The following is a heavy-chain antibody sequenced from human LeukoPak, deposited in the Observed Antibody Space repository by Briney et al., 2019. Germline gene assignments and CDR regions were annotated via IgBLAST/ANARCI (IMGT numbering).Heavy chain of an antibody. D-gene: IGHD3-22*01. CDR1: GGSISSYY. Sequence: SETLSLTCTVSGGSISSYYWNWLRQPPGKGLEWIGYIYYSGGTNYNPSLKSRVTISLDTSKNQFSLKLSSVTAADTAVYYCAGASLYYDSSGQRTFDIWGQGTMVAVSS. V-gene: IGHV4-59*01. CDR3: AGASLYYDSSGQRTFDI. CDR2: IYYSGGT. J-gene: IGHJ3*02.